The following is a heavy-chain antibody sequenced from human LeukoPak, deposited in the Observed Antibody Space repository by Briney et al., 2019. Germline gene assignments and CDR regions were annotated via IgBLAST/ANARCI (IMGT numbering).Heavy chain of an antibody. V-gene: IGHV3-23*01. Sequence: PGGSLRLSCAASGFTFSSHAMSWVRQAPGKGLEWVSAISGSGGSTYYADSVKGRFTISRDNSKNTLYLQMNSLRAEDTAVYYCAKDGHSSSWYGWDYYYYYMDVWGKGTTVTVSS. J-gene: IGHJ6*03. CDR3: AKDGHSSSWYGWDYYYYYMDV. D-gene: IGHD6-13*01. CDR1: GFTFSSHA. CDR2: ISGSGGST.